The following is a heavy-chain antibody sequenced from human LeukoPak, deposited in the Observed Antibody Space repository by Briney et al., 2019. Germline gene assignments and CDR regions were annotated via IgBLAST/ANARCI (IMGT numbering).Heavy chain of an antibody. CDR2: TYYRSKWYN. Sequence: PSQTLSLTCAISGDSVSSNTATWNWIRQSPSGGLEWLGRTYYRSKWYNDYALSVKSRMTISPDTSKNQFSLQLNSVTPEDTSVYYCARTSGGDFDYWGQGTLVTVSS. V-gene: IGHV6-1*01. D-gene: IGHD3-10*01. J-gene: IGHJ4*02. CDR3: ARTSGGDFDY. CDR1: GDSVSSNTAT.